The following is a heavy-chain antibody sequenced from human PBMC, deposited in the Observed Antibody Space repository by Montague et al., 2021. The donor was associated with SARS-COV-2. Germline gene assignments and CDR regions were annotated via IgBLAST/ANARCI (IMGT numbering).Heavy chain of an antibody. CDR3: AKSIGHFYASGSYLYDY. V-gene: IGHV3-23*03. J-gene: IGHJ4*02. Sequence: SLRLSCAAYGFTFSSYAMSWVRQAPGKGLEWVSLIYSGSSRAYYGDSVKGRFTISRDDSKSILYLEMRSLRAEDTALYYCAKSIGHFYASGSYLYDYWGQGTLVTVSS. CDR2: IYSGSSRA. D-gene: IGHD3-10*01. CDR1: GFTFSSYA.